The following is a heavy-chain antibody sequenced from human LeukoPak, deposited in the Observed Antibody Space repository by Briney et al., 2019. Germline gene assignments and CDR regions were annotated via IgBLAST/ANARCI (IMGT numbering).Heavy chain of an antibody. Sequence: GGSLRLSCAASGFTFSSSGLSWVRQAPGKGLEWVAVIWYDGSNKYYADSVKGRFTIFRDNSKNTLYLQMNSLRAEDTAVYYCARGNYDVLTGLDYWGQGTLVTVSS. J-gene: IGHJ4*02. V-gene: IGHV3-33*08. CDR3: ARGNYDVLTGLDY. D-gene: IGHD3-9*01. CDR2: IWYDGSNK. CDR1: GFTFSSSG.